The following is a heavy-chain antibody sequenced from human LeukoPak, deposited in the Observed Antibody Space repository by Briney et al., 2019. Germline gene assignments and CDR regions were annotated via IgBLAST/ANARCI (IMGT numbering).Heavy chain of an antibody. CDR2: INPNSGGT. CDR1: GYTFAGYY. CDR3: ARDGGPFLNAFDI. J-gene: IGHJ3*02. Sequence: ASVKVSCKASGYTFAGYYMHWVRQALGQGLEWMGWINPNSGGTNYAQKFQGRVTMTRDTSISTAYMELSRLRSDDTAVYYCARDGGPFLNAFDIWGQGTMVTVSS. V-gene: IGHV1-2*02. D-gene: IGHD2-15*01.